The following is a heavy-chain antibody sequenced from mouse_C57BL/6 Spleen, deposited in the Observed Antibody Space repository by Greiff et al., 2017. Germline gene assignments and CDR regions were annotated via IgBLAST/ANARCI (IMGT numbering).Heavy chain of an antibody. CDR3: ARCYYGSHWYFDV. CDR2: IDPSDSYT. J-gene: IGHJ1*03. Sequence: VQLQQPGAELVMPGASVKLSCKASGYTFTSYWMHWVKQRPGQGLEWIGEIDPSDSYTNYNQKFKGKSTLTVDKSSSTAHMQLSSLTSEDSAVYYCARCYYGSHWYFDVWGTGTTVTVSS. V-gene: IGHV1-69*01. D-gene: IGHD1-1*01. CDR1: GYTFTSYW.